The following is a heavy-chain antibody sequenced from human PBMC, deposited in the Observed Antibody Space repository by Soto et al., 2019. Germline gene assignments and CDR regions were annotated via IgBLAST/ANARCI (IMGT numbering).Heavy chain of an antibody. D-gene: IGHD3-9*01. CDR2: IYSGGST. CDR3: ARRSYDIPFDY. CDR1: GFTVSSNY. V-gene: IGHV3-53*01. Sequence: GGSLRLSCAASGFTVSSNYMSWVRQAPGKGLEWVSVIYSGGSTYYADSVKGRFTISRDNSKNTLYLQMNSLRAEDTAVYYCARRSYDIPFDYWGQGTLVTVSS. J-gene: IGHJ4*02.